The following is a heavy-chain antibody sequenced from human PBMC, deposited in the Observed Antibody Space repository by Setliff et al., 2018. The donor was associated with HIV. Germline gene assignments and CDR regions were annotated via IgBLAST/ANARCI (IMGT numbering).Heavy chain of an antibody. CDR1: GFTFNTYS. Sequence: GGSLRLSCAASGFTFNTYSMNWVRQAPGKGLEWVSYISSGSRTIYYADSVKGRFTISRDNAKNSVYLQMNSLRVEDTAVYYCTREGSYSGSYSWGIGYWGQGTLVTVSS. CDR3: TREGSYSGSYSWGIGY. D-gene: IGHD1-26*01. CDR2: ISSGSRTI. J-gene: IGHJ4*02. V-gene: IGHV3-48*01.